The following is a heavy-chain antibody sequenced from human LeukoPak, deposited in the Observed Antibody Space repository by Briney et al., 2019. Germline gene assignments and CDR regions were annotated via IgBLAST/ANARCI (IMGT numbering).Heavy chain of an antibody. CDR2: INPHSGGT. Sequence: ASVKVSCKASGYSFTGYYMHWVRQAPGQGLEWMGWINPHSGGTNYAQKFQDRVTMTRDTSISTAYMELSRLRSDDTAMYYCARAPRSTSGTTFGYWGRGTLVT. D-gene: IGHD1-1*01. V-gene: IGHV1-2*02. J-gene: IGHJ4*02. CDR1: GYSFTGYY. CDR3: ARAPRSTSGTTFGY.